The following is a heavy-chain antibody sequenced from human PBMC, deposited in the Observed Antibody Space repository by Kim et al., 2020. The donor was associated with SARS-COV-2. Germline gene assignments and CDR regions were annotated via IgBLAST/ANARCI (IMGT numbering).Heavy chain of an antibody. V-gene: IGHV2-70*01. D-gene: IGHD6-13*01. J-gene: IGHJ4*02. Sequence: TSLKTRLTIAKDTSKNQVVLTMTNMDPVDTATYYCARIRCGAAAGRGFDYWGQGTLVTVSS. CDR3: ARIRCGAAAGRGFDY.